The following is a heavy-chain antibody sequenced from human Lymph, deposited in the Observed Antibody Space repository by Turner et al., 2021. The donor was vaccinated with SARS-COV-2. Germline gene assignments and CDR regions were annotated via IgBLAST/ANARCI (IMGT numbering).Heavy chain of an antibody. CDR2: ITFTSSYI. V-gene: IGHV3-21*01. Sequence: EVQLVESGGGLVKPGGSLRLSCAASGFTFSSYSMNWVRQALGKGLELVSSITFTSSYIYYADSVKGRFTISRDNAKNSLYLQMNSLRAEDTAVYYCARGPPDFPYYFDYWGQGTLVTVSS. CDR3: ARGPPDFPYYFDY. J-gene: IGHJ4*02. CDR1: GFTFSSYS. D-gene: IGHD2-21*02.